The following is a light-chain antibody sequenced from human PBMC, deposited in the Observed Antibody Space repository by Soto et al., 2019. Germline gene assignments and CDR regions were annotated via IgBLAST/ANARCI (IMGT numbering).Light chain of an antibody. CDR1: SGHSTYA. Sequence: QPVLTQSPSASASLGASVKLTCTLSSGHSTYAIAGHHQQPEKGPRYLMKLNNDGSHTKVDGIPDRFSGASAGAERYLTISSLQYEDEADYYCQTWVTGPPWVFCGGTKLNVL. V-gene: IGLV4-69*01. J-gene: IGLJ3*02. CDR2: LNNDGSH. CDR3: QTWVTGPPWV.